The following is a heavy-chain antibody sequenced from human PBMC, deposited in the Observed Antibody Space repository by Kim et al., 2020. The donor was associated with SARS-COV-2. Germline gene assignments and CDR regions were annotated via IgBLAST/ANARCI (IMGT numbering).Heavy chain of an antibody. D-gene: IGHD2-2*01. V-gene: IGHV3-48*04. Sequence: GGSLRLSCAASGFIFNNSWMNWVRQAPGKGLEWVSYISSSGSTIYYADSVKGRFTISRDNAKNSLYLQMNSLRAEDTAVYYCARDRPPHCSSTSCFPGGFDPWGQGTLVTVSS. J-gene: IGHJ5*02. CDR2: ISSSGSTI. CDR1: GFIFNNSW. CDR3: ARDRPPHCSSTSCFPGGFDP.